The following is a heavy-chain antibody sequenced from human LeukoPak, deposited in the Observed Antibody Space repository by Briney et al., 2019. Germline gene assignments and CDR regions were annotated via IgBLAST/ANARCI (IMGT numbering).Heavy chain of an antibody. D-gene: IGHD3-22*01. CDR3: ARPYYDSSAPPYDY. CDR2: ISAYNGNT. V-gene: IGHV1-18*01. J-gene: IGHJ4*02. Sequence: ASVKVSCKASGYTFTSYGISWVRQAPGQGLEWMGWISAYNGNTNYAQKLQGRVTMTTDTSTSAAYMELRSLRSDDTAVYYCARPYYDSSAPPYDYWGQGTLVTVSS. CDR1: GYTFTSYG.